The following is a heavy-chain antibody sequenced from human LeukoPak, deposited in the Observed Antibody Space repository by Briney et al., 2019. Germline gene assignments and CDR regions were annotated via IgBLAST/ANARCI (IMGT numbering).Heavy chain of an antibody. V-gene: IGHV3-23*01. CDR1: RFTFSSYA. CDR3: AKDLDVWQQLGLIDRTSGPFDY. D-gene: IGHD6-13*01. CDR2: ISGSGGST. Sequence: GGSLRLSCAASRFTFSSYAMSWVRQAPGEGLEWVSAISGSGGSTYYADSVKGRFTLPRDNSKHTLYQQMNSLGAEDTAVYYCAKDLDVWQQLGLIDRTSGPFDYWGQGTLVTVSS. J-gene: IGHJ4*02.